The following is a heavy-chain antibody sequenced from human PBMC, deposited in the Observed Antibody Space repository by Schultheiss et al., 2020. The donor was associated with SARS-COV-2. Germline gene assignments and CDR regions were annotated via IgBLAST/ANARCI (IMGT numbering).Heavy chain of an antibody. CDR3: ARNVMVRGVIGYGMDV. Sequence: SVKVSCKASGGTFSSYAISWVRQAPGQGLEWMGGIIPIFGTANYAQKFQGRVTITADESTSTAYMELSSLRSDDTAVYYCARNVMVRGVIGYGMDVWGQGTTVTVSS. CDR2: IIPIFGTA. J-gene: IGHJ6*02. D-gene: IGHD3-10*01. CDR1: GGTFSSYA. V-gene: IGHV1-69*13.